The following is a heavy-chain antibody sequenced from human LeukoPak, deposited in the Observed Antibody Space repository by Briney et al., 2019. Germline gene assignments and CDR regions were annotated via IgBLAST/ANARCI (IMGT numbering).Heavy chain of an antibody. J-gene: IGHJ4*02. D-gene: IGHD6-13*01. Sequence: SETLSLTCAVYGGSFSGYYWSWIRQPPGKGLEWIGSIYYSGSTYYNPSLKSRVTISVDTSKNQFSLKLSSVTAADTAVYYCARELWYSSSVLGYWGQGTLVTVSS. CDR3: ARELWYSSSVLGY. CDR1: GGSFSGYY. CDR2: IYYSGST. V-gene: IGHV4-34*01.